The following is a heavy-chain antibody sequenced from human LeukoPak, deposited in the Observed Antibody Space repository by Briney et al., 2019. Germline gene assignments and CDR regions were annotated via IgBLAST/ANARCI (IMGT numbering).Heavy chain of an antibody. J-gene: IGHJ6*02. V-gene: IGHV4-31*03. Sequence: PSETLSLTCTVSGGSISSGGYYWSWIRQHPGKGLEWIGYIYYSGSTYYNPSLKSRVTISLDRSRNQFSLKLSSVTAADTAVYYCARRAYYYYGMDVWGQGTTVTVSS. CDR1: GGSISSGGYY. CDR3: ARRAYYYYGMDV. CDR2: IYYSGST.